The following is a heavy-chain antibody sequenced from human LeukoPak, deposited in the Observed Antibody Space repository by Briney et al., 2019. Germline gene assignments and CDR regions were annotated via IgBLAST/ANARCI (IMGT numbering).Heavy chain of an antibody. J-gene: IGHJ3*02. CDR2: MYENYEK. CDR1: GFSFSSGGVG. Sequence: SGPTLVNPTQTLTLTCTFSGFSFSSGGVGVGWIRQPPVGALELLGVMYENYEKLYSSSLQNRLSITKDTSKNQVVLIMANMDPVDTATYYCAHRHRGVASDIWGQGTMVTVSS. V-gene: IGHV2-5*01. CDR3: AHRHRGVASDI. D-gene: IGHD2-15*01.